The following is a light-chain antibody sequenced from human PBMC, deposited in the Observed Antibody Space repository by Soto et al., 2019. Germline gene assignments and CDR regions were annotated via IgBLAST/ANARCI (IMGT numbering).Light chain of an antibody. CDR1: QSISSW. Sequence: DIEMTQSPSTLSGSVGDRVTITCRASQSISSWLAWYQQKPGKAPKLLIYKASSVESGVPSRFSGSGSGTEFTLTISSLQPDDFATYYCQQYTSHPVTFGQVAKVDNK. CDR2: KAS. V-gene: IGKV1-5*03. CDR3: QQYTSHPVT. J-gene: IGKJ1*01.